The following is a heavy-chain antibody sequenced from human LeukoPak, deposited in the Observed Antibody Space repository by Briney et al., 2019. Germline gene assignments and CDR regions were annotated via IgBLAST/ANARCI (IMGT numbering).Heavy chain of an antibody. J-gene: IGHJ3*02. V-gene: IGHV4-4*07. CDR2: IYTSGST. CDR1: GGSISNSY. CDR3: ARTNSAFDI. D-gene: IGHD2/OR15-2a*01. Sequence: SETLSLTCTVSGGSISNSYWSWIRQSAGKGLKWIGRIYTSGSTNYNPSLKSRVTMSVDTSKKQFSLKLRSVTAADTAAYYCARTNSAFDIWGQGTMVTVSS.